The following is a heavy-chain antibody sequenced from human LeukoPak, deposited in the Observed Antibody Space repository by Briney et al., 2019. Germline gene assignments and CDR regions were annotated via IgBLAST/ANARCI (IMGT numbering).Heavy chain of an antibody. J-gene: IGHJ4*02. CDR2: IRSRSAGGTT. D-gene: IGHD2-15*01. V-gene: IGHV3-15*01. CDR1: GLTFNNAW. CDR3: STGGGTHDY. Sequence: GGSLRLSCAASGLTFNNAWTSWVRQAPGKGVEWVGRIRSRSAGGTTEYGAHVKGRFTISRDDSKNTLYLQRNSLKTEDTAVYYCSTGGGTHDYWGQGTLVTVSS.